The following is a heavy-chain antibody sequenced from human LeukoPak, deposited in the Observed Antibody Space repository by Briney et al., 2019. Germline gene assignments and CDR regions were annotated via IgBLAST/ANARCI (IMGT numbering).Heavy chain of an antibody. J-gene: IGHJ2*01. CDR2: VYTSGST. Sequence: SQTLSLTCTVSGGSFNSGNFYWTWIRQPAGKGLEWIGRVYTSGSTDFNPSLKSRVSILLDTSKSQFSLSLRSVTAADTAIYYCARGGWSGSSHWFFDLWGRGTLVIVSS. CDR1: GGSFNSGNFY. CDR3: ARGGWSGSSHWFFDL. D-gene: IGHD1-26*01. V-gene: IGHV4-61*02.